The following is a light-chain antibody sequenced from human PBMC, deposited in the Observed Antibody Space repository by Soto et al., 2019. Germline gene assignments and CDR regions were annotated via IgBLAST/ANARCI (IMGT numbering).Light chain of an antibody. Sequence: EIVMTQSPATLSVSPGESATLSCRASQSVTNNLAWYQQKPGQAPRLLIYGASTRATGFPARFSGSGSGTDFTLTISSLQPEDFATYYCQQSYSTPLTFGGGTKVDIK. V-gene: IGKV3-15*01. CDR3: QQSYSTPLT. CDR1: QSVTNN. CDR2: GAS. J-gene: IGKJ4*01.